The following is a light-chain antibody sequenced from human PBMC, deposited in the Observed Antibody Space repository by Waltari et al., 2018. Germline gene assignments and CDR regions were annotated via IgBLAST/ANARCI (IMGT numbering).Light chain of an antibody. J-gene: IGKJ5*01. CDR2: DAS. CDR3: QQYGNLPPSVT. CDR1: QGINKY. Sequence: DIQMTQSPSSLSASVGDRVTITCQASQGINKYLNLYKQKPGKPPNLLIYDASNLETGVPSRFSGSGSGRHFTLTISSLQPEDIATYYCQQYGNLPPSVTFGQGTRLEIK. V-gene: IGKV1-33*01.